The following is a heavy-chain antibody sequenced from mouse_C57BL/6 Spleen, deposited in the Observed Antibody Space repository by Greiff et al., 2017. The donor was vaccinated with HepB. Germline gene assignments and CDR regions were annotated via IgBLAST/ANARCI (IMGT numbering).Heavy chain of an antibody. V-gene: IGHV1-85*01. CDR2: IYPRDGST. J-gene: IGHJ1*03. CDR1: GYTFTSYD. D-gene: IGHD2-3*01. CDR3: ARRADGYYWYFDV. Sequence: QVQLQQSGPELVKPGASVKLSCKASGYTFTSYDINGVKQRPGQGLEWIGWIYPRDGSTKYNEKFKGKATLTVDTSSSTAYMELHSLTSEDSAVYFCARRADGYYWYFDVWGTGTTVTVSS.